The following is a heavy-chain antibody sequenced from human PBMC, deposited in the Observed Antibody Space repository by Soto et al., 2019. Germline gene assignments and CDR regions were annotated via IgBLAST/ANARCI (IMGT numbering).Heavy chain of an antibody. Sequence: SETLSLTCTVSGGSISSYYWSWIRRPPGKGLEWIGYIYYSGSTNYNPSLKSRVTISVDTSKNQFSLKLSSVTAADTAVYYCARDGYNGIDYWGQGTLVTVSS. V-gene: IGHV4-59*12. D-gene: IGHD5-12*01. CDR2: IYYSGST. CDR3: ARDGYNGIDY. CDR1: GGSISSYY. J-gene: IGHJ4*02.